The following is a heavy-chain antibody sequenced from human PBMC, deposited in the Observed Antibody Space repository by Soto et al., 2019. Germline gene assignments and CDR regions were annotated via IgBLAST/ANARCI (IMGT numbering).Heavy chain of an antibody. V-gene: IGHV4-59*01. CDR2: ISDSGGT. CDR1: GGSINSDY. CDR3: ARYRYGRSSSLANRIDF. D-gene: IGHD6-6*01. Sequence: SETLSLSCTVSGGSINSDYGSWIMQPTGEGLEWIGYISDSGGTNYNPSLKSRVTILLDTSKNQFSLRLTSVTAADSAVYYCARYRYGRSSSLANRIDFWGQGTLVTVSS. J-gene: IGHJ4*02.